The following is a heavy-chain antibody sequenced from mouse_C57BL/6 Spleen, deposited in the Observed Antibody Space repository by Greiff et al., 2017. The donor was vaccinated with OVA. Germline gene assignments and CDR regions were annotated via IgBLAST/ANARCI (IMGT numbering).Heavy chain of an antibody. CDR3: ALFITTVVADY. Sequence: QVQLQQSGPELVKPGASVKISCKASGYAFSSSWMNWVKQRPGKGLEWIGRIYPGDGDTNYNGKFKGKATLTADKSSSTAYMQLSSLTSEDSAVYFCALFITTVVADYWGQGTTLTVSS. D-gene: IGHD1-1*01. V-gene: IGHV1-82*01. J-gene: IGHJ2*01. CDR2: IYPGDGDT. CDR1: GYAFSSSW.